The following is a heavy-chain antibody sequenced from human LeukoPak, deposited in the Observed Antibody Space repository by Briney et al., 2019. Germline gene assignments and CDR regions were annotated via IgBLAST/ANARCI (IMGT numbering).Heavy chain of an antibody. J-gene: IGHJ6*03. CDR2: ISSSSSYI. Sequence: VGSLRLSCAASGFTFSSYSMNWVRQAPGKGLEWVSSISSSSSYIYYADSVKGRLTISRDNAKNSLYLQMNSLRAEDTAVYYCARKGSSWYGEGYYYYMDVWGKGTTVTVSS. D-gene: IGHD6-13*01. V-gene: IGHV3-21*01. CDR1: GFTFSSYS. CDR3: ARKGSSWYGEGYYYYMDV.